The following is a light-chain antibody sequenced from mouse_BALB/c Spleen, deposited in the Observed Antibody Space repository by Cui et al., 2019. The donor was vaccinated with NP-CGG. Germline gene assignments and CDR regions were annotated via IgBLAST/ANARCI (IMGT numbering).Light chain of an antibody. V-gene: IGLV1*01. CDR2: GTN. J-gene: IGLJ1*01. CDR3: ALWYSNHWV. Sequence: AVVTQESALTTSPGETVTLTCRSSTGTVTTSNDANWVQEKPDHLFTGLIGGTNNRAPGVPARFSGSLIGDKAALTITGAQTEDEAIYFCALWYSNHWVFGGGTKLTVL. CDR1: TGTVTTSND.